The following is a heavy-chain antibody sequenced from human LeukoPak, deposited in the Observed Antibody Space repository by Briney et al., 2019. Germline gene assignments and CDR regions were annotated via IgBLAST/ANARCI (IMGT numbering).Heavy chain of an antibody. Sequence: GGSLRLSCAASGFTFSNYAMSWVRQAPGKGLEWASAISGSGGSTYYADSVKGRFTISRDNSKNTLYLQMNSLRAEDTAVYYCANQPSLYYFDYWGQGTLVTVSS. V-gene: IGHV3-23*01. CDR2: ISGSGGST. J-gene: IGHJ4*02. D-gene: IGHD6-6*01. CDR3: ANQPSLYYFDY. CDR1: GFTFSNYA.